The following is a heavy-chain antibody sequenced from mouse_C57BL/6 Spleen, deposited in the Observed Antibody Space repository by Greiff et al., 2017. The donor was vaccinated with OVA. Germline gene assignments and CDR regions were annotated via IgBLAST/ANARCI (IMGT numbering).Heavy chain of an antibody. V-gene: IGHV1-64*01. D-gene: IGHD5-1*01. Sequence: QVQLQQPGAELVKPGASVKLSCKASGYTFTSYWMHWVKQRPGQGLEWIGMIHPNRGSTNYNEKFKSKATLTVDKSSSTAYMQLSSLTSEDSAVYYCARYLAFYFDYWGQGTTLTVSS. J-gene: IGHJ2*01. CDR2: IHPNRGST. CDR3: ARYLAFYFDY. CDR1: GYTFTSYW.